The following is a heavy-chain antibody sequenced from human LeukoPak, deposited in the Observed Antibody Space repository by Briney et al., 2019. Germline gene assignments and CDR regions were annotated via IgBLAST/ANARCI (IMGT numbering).Heavy chain of an antibody. D-gene: IGHD3-22*01. Sequence: ASVKVSCKASGYTFTGYYMHWVRQAPGQGLEWMGWMNPNSGNTGYAQKFQGRVTITADKSTSTAYMELSSLRSEDTAVYYCARAPNYYYSNGYFDYWGQGTLVTVSS. CDR3: ARAPNYYYSNGYFDY. V-gene: IGHV1-8*03. J-gene: IGHJ4*02. CDR1: GYTFTGYY. CDR2: MNPNSGNT.